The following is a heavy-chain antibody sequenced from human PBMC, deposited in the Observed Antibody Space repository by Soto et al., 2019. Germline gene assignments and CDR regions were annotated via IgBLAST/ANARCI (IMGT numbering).Heavy chain of an antibody. Sequence: QVQLVQSGAEVKKPGSSVKVSCKASGGTFSSYTISWVRQASGQGLEWMGRIIPILGIADYAQKFQGRVTIXAXKXXSTAYMELNSLRSEDTAVYYCAREQVILGTYGMDVWGQGTTVTVSS. V-gene: IGHV1-69*08. D-gene: IGHD2-15*01. CDR2: IIPILGIA. CDR1: GGTFSSYT. CDR3: AREQVILGTYGMDV. J-gene: IGHJ6*02.